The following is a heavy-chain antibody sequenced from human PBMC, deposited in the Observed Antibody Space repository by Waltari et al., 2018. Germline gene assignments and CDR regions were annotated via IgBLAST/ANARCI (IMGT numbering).Heavy chain of an antibody. D-gene: IGHD3-16*02. J-gene: IGHJ4*02. V-gene: IGHV2-5*01. CDR3: AHTTSPYDYIWGSYRYREDTRYYFDY. CDR1: GFSLSTSGVG. Sequence: QITLKESGPTLVKPTQTLTLTCTFSGFSLSTSGVGVGWIRQPPGKALEWLAPIYWNDDKRYSPSLKSRLTITKDTSKNQVVLTMTNMDPVDTATYYCAHTTSPYDYIWGSYRYREDTRYYFDYWGQGTLVTVSS. CDR2: IYWNDDK.